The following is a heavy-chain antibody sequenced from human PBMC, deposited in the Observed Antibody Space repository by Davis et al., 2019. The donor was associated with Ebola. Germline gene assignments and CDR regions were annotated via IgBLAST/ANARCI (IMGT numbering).Heavy chain of an antibody. J-gene: IGHJ4*02. Sequence: SGPTLVKPTQTLTLTCTFSGFSLTTSGVGVGWIRQPPGKALEWLALIYWNEDKRYSPSLNSRLTITKDTSKNQVVLTMTNMDPVDTATYYCAHSLSAYDLTYLDYWGQGTLVTVSS. V-gene: IGHV2-5*01. CDR2: IYWNEDK. D-gene: IGHD5-12*01. CDR1: GFSLTTSGVG. CDR3: AHSLSAYDLTYLDY.